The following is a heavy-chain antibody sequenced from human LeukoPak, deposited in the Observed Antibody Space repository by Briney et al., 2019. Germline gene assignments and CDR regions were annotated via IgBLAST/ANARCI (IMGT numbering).Heavy chain of an antibody. CDR2: ISGSGGST. CDR3: AKSLGGSSWDRGYFDY. J-gene: IGHJ4*02. D-gene: IGHD6-13*01. V-gene: IGHV3-23*01. CDR1: GFTFSSYA. Sequence: GGSLRLSCAASGFTFSSYAMSWVRQAPGKGLEWVSAISGSGGSTYYADSVKGRFTISRDNSKNTLYLQMNSLRAEDTAVYYCAKSLGGSSWDRGYFDYWGQGTLVTVSS.